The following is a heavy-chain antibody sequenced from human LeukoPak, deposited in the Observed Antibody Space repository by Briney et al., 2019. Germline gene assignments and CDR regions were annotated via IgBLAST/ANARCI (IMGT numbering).Heavy chain of an antibody. D-gene: IGHD3-10*02. Sequence: QPGGSLRLSCTGSGFVYSAFWMSWVRQVPGKGLEWVANIKQDGSERYYVDSVNGRFTISRDNAKNTVFLQMNSLRAEDTAVYYCARGTMFPYYFDYWGQGTLVTVSS. CDR2: IKQDGSER. V-gene: IGHV3-7*01. J-gene: IGHJ4*02. CDR1: GFVYSAFW. CDR3: ARGTMFPYYFDY.